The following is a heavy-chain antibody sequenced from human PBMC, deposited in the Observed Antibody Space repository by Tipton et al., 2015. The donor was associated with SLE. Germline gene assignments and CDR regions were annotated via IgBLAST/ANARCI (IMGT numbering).Heavy chain of an antibody. CDR1: GYTFTSYY. Sequence: QVQLVQSGAEVKKPGASVKVSCKASGYTFTSYYIHWVRQAPGQGLEWMGIINPRGGSTSYAQKFQGRVTMTRDTSMSTVYMELSSLRSEDTAVYYCARGKAVTIFGVVVGGYYYMDVWGKGTTVTVSS. CDR3: ARGKAVTIFGVVVGGYYYMDV. D-gene: IGHD3-3*01. J-gene: IGHJ6*03. V-gene: IGHV1-46*01. CDR2: INPRGGST.